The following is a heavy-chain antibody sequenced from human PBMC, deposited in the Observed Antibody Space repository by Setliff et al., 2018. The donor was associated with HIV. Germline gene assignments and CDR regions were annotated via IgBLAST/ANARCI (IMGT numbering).Heavy chain of an antibody. CDR1: GGTFSTYT. J-gene: IGHJ4*02. CDR2: IIPIFYTA. D-gene: IGHD1-7*01. V-gene: IGHV1-69*06. Sequence: VKVSCKASGGTFSTYTINWVRQAPGQGLEWMGGIIPIFYTATYAQKFQGRVTITVDKSTSTAYMELSSLRSEDTAVYYCVNDKITGTTYYDYWGQGTLVTVSS. CDR3: VNDKITGTTYYDY.